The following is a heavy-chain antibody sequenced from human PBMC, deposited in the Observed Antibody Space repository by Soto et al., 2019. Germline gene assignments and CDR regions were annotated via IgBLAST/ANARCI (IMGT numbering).Heavy chain of an antibody. CDR1: GFTFSSYA. D-gene: IGHD6-19*01. V-gene: IGHV3-30-3*01. CDR3: ASIAVAQA. Sequence: QVQLVESGGGVVQPGRSLRLSCAASGFTFSSYAMHWVRQAPGKGLEWVAVISYDGSNKYYADSVKGRFTISRDNSKNTLYLQMNSLRAEDTAVYYCASIAVAQAWGQGTLVTVSS. CDR2: ISYDGSNK. J-gene: IGHJ5*02.